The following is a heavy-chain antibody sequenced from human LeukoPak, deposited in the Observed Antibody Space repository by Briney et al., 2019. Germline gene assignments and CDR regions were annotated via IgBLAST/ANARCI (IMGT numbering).Heavy chain of an antibody. CDR1: GFTFSSYE. J-gene: IGHJ3*02. CDR3: AKAQAVLLWFGEFKDAFDI. D-gene: IGHD3-10*01. V-gene: IGHV3-30*02. Sequence: GGSLRLSCAASGFTFSSYEMNRVRQAPGKGLEWVAFIRYDGSTKYYADFVKGRFTISRDNSKNTLYLQMNSLRAEDTAVYYCAKAQAVLLWFGEFKDAFDIWGQGTMVTVSS. CDR2: IRYDGSTK.